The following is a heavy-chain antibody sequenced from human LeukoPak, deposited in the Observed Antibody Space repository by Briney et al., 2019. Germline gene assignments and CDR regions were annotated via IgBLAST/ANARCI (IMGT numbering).Heavy chain of an antibody. Sequence: PGGSLRLSCAASGFTFSSYEMNWVRQAPGKGLEWVSYISSSGSTIYYADSVKGRFTISRDNAKNSLYLQMNSLRAEDTAVYYCARGHYDILTGPEANWYFDLWGRGTLVTVSS. D-gene: IGHD3-9*01. CDR3: ARGHYDILTGPEANWYFDL. CDR2: ISSSGSTI. CDR1: GFTFSSYE. V-gene: IGHV3-48*03. J-gene: IGHJ2*01.